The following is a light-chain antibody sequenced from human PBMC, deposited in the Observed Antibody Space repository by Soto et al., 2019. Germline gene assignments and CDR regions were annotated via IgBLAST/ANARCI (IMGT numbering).Light chain of an antibody. Sequence: QSVVTQPSSVSGSPGQSIATSCTGNSRDVGGYKYVSWYQQHPGKAPKLMIYDVSNRPSGVSDRFSGSKSGNTASLTISGLQSEDEADYYCSSYTSSSSYVFGTGTKVTVL. V-gene: IGLV2-14*03. CDR3: SSYTSSSSYV. CDR2: DVS. J-gene: IGLJ1*01. CDR1: SRDVGGYKY.